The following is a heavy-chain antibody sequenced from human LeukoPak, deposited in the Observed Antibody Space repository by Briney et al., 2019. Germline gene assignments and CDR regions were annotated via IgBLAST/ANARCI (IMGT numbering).Heavy chain of an antibody. D-gene: IGHD2-21*01. CDR1: GFTFINAW. J-gene: IGHJ5*02. CDR2: INSDGSST. CDR3: ARDGVEFYNWFDP. Sequence: GGSLRLSCAASGFTFINAWMHWVRQAPGKGLVWVSRINSDGSSTTYADSVKGRFTISRDNAKNTLYLQMNSLRAEDTAVYYCARDGVEFYNWFDPWGQGTLVTVSS. V-gene: IGHV3-74*01.